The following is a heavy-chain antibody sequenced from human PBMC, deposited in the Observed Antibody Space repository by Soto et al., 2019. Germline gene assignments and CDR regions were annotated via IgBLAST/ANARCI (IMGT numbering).Heavy chain of an antibody. Sequence: QVQLVQSGAEVKKPGASVKVSCKASGYTFTSYGISWVRQAPGQGLEWMGWISAYNGNTNYAQKLQGRVTMTTDTLTSKAYMGLWSRKCDVTVWYDCGGAGGGYSSGWLDVWGQGTTVTVSS. CDR3: GGAGGGYSSGWLDV. CDR2: ISAYNGNT. CDR1: GYTFTSYG. V-gene: IGHV1-18*04. J-gene: IGHJ6*02. D-gene: IGHD6-19*01.